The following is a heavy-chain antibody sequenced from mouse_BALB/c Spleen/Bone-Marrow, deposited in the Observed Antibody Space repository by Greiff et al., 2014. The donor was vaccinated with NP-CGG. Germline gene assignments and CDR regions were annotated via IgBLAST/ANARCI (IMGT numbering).Heavy chain of an antibody. CDR3: ARGDGKYAFAY. D-gene: IGHD2-1*01. CDR1: GYTFTTYW. CDR2: INPSNGRT. V-gene: IGHV1S81*02. Sequence: QVQLQQSGAELVKPGASVKLSCKASGYTFTTYWMQWVKQRPGQGLEWIGEINPSNGRTNYSEKFKRKATLAVDKSSSTAYMQLSSLTSEDSAVYHCARGDGKYAFAYWGQGTLVTVSA. J-gene: IGHJ3*01.